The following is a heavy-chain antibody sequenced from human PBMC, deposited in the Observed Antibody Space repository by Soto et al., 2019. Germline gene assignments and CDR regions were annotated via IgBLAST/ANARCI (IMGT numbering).Heavy chain of an antibody. D-gene: IGHD3-16*01. J-gene: IGHJ4*02. CDR2: INHSGST. V-gene: IGHV4-34*01. CDR1: GGSFSGYY. Sequence: QVQLQQWGAGLLKPSETLSLTCAVYGGSFSGYYWSWIRQPPGKGLEWIGEINHSGSTNYNPSLKSRVTISVDTSKNQFSLKLSSVTAADTAVYYCARVIKTTTFVDSFDYWGQGTLVTVSS. CDR3: ARVIKTTTFVDSFDY.